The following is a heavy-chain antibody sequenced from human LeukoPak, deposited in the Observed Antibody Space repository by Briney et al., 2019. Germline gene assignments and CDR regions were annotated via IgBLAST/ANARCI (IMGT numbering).Heavy chain of an antibody. V-gene: IGHV3-48*03. CDR3: ARGSASSGWYGIDY. Sequence: GGSLRLSCAASGFTFSSDEMNWVRQAPGKGLEWVSYISSSGSTIYYADSVKGRFTISRDNAKNSLYLQMNSLRAEDTAVYYCARGSASSGWYGIDYWGQGTLVTVSS. J-gene: IGHJ4*02. CDR2: ISSSGSTI. CDR1: GFTFSSDE. D-gene: IGHD6-19*01.